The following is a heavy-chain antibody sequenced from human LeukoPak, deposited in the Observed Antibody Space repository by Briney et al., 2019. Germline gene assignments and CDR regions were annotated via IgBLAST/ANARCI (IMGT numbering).Heavy chain of an antibody. J-gene: IGHJ5*02. Sequence: ASVKGSCKASGYTFIDYYIHGVLQAPGQGLQWMGWINPRSGGTNYAQNFQGRVTMTRDTSLSTAYMELNRLTFDDTAVYYCARVTANHASWLDPWGQGTLVTVSS. CDR2: INPRSGGT. D-gene: IGHD1-14*01. V-gene: IGHV1-2*02. CDR3: ARVTANHASWLDP. CDR1: GYTFIDYY.